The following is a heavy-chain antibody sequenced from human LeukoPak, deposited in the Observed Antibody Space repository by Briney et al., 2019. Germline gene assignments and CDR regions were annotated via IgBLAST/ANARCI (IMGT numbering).Heavy chain of an antibody. V-gene: IGHV4-59*01. CDR2: IYYSGST. J-gene: IGHJ5*02. D-gene: IGHD1-26*01. CDR3: AGAGLGSGKNWFDP. CDR1: GGSISGYY. Sequence: SETLSLTCTVSGGSISGYYWSLVRQPPGKGLEWVGDIYYSGSTNYNSALKSRATLSVDTYKNQFSLKLSSVTTADAAVYYCAGAGLGSGKNWFDPWGQGTLVTVSS.